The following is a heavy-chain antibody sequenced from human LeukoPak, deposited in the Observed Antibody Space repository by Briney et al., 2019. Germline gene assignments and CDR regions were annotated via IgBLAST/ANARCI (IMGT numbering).Heavy chain of an antibody. Sequence: GGSLRLSCAATGFTFKDYGTHWVRQPPGKGLEWVSSINWNGGGTDYADSVKGRFTISRDNAKNSLYLQLSSLRPEDTALYYCAKHMRATNTYSFFGLDVWGQGTTVTVSS. CDR2: INWNGGGT. V-gene: IGHV3-9*01. CDR3: AKHMRATNTYSFFGLDV. J-gene: IGHJ6*02. CDR1: GFTFKDYG. D-gene: IGHD1-26*01.